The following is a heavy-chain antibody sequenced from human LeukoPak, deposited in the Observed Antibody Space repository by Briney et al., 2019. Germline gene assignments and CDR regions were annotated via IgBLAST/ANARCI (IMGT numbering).Heavy chain of an antibody. CDR3: ARELALTHYDSSGYWGPADY. V-gene: IGHV1-8*03. CDR2: MNPNSGNT. D-gene: IGHD3-22*01. Sequence: GASVKVSCKASGYTLTSYDINWVRQATGQGLEWMGWMNPNSGNTGYAQKFQGRVTITRNTSISTAYMELSSLRSEDTAVYYCARELALTHYDSSGYWGPADYWGQGTLVTVSS. J-gene: IGHJ4*02. CDR1: GYTLTSYD.